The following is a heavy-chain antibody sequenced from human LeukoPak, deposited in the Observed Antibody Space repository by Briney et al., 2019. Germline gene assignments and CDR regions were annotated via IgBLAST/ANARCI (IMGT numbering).Heavy chain of an antibody. CDR1: GFTFTKNW. CDR3: ARGKGWIDP. CDR2: VNEDGSQK. J-gene: IGHJ5*02. V-gene: IGHV3-7*01. Sequence: QPGGSLRLSCAASGFTFTKNWMSWFRQAPGKGLEWVDNVNEDGSQKNYVDSVKGRFTISRDNAKNSVYLQMNNLRVEEMAVYYCARGKGWIDPWGQGTLVTVSS.